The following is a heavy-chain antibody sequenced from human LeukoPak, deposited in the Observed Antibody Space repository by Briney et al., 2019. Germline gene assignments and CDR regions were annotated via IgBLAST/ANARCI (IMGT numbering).Heavy chain of an antibody. J-gene: IGHJ4*02. CDR1: GVTVSSNY. CDR2: IYSGGST. CDR3: ARVRMYDPRWGFDY. Sequence: GGSLRLSCAASGVTVSSNYMSWVRQAPGKGLEWVSVIYSGGSTYYADSVKGRFTISRDNSKNTLYLQMNSLRAEDTAVYYCARVRMYDPRWGFDYWGQGTLVTASS. D-gene: IGHD3-3*01. V-gene: IGHV3-53*01.